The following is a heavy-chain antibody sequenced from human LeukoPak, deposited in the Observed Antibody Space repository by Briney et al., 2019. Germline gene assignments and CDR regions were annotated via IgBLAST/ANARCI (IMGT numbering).Heavy chain of an antibody. J-gene: IGHJ5*02. Sequence: PSETLSLTCAVSGGSISSSNWWSWVRQPPGKGLEWIGEIYHSGSTNYNPSLKSRVTISVDKSKNQFSLKLSSVTAADTAVYYCARQYYQADLGLKFDPWGQGTLVTVSS. V-gene: IGHV4-4*02. CDR3: ARQYYQADLGLKFDP. CDR2: IYHSGST. D-gene: IGHD2-2*01. CDR1: GGSISSSNW.